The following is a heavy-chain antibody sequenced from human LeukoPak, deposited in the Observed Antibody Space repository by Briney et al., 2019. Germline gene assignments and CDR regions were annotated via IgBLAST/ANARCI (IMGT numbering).Heavy chain of an antibody. CDR3: AKTKTSYTYYDFWSGYYTSPLFDY. Sequence: TGGSLRLSCAASGFTFSSYAMSWVRQAPGKGLEWVSAISGSGGSTYYADSVKGQFTISRDNSKNTLYLQMNSLRAEDTAVYYCAKTKTSYTYYDFWSGYYTSPLFDYWGQGTLVTVSS. D-gene: IGHD3-3*01. J-gene: IGHJ4*02. CDR2: ISGSGGST. V-gene: IGHV3-23*01. CDR1: GFTFSSYA.